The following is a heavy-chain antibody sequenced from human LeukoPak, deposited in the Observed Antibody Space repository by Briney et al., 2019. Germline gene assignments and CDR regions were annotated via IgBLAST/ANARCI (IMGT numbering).Heavy chain of an antibody. D-gene: IGHD5-12*01. J-gene: IGHJ6*03. CDR1: GFTFSSYN. V-gene: IGHV3-48*04. Sequence: GGSLRLSCAGSGFTFSSYNLNWVRQAPGKGLEWVSYISSSGSSINSADSVKGRFTISRDNAKNSLYLQMNSLTVEDTSVYYCARAGLRYSYGTGYYYYMDVWGKGTTVTVSS. CDR2: ISSSGSSI. CDR3: ARAGLRYSYGTGYYYYMDV.